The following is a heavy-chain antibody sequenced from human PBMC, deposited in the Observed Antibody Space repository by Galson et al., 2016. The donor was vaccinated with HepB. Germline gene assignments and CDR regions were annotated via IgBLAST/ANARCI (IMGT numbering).Heavy chain of an antibody. CDR1: GFRFSGYA. CDR3: AKGSIWVSAAVYGMAV. J-gene: IGHJ6*02. Sequence: SLRLSCAASGFRFSGYAMTWVRQAPGKGLEWVAGISGSGDHIYYADNVKGRSTISSDNSKTTLYVQVTNLRVEDTAVYYCAKGSIWVSAAVYGMAVWGQGTTVTVSS. D-gene: IGHD2-15*01. V-gene: IGHV3-23*01. CDR2: ISGSGDHI.